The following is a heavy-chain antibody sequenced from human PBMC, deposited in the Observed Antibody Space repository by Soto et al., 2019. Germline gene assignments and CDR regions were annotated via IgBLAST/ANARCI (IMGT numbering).Heavy chain of an antibody. J-gene: IGHJ4*02. CDR1: GYSFTNYD. CDR3: AVFCSSTSCDHCLAS. CDR2: ISPYNGDT. Sequence: ASVKVSCKASGYSFTNYDISWVRQAPGQGLEWMGWISPYNGDTNYAQKLQGRVTMTTDTSTSTAYMELRSLRSDDTAVYYCAVFCSSTSCDHCLASWGQGTLVTVSS. D-gene: IGHD2-2*01. V-gene: IGHV1-18*01.